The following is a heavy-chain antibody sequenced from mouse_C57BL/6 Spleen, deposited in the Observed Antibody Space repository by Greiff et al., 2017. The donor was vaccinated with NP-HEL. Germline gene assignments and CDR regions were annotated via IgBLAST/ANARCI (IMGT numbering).Heavy chain of an antibody. CDR2: IDPSDSYT. CDR1: GYTFTSYW. Sequence: VQLQQPGAELVMPGASVKLSCKASGYTFTSYWMHWVKQRPGQGLEWIGEIDPSDSYTNYNPKFKGKSTLTVDKASSTAYMQLSSLTSEDSAVYYCARGDYYGSSPWFAYWGQGTLVTVSA. D-gene: IGHD1-1*01. V-gene: IGHV1-69*01. CDR3: ARGDYYGSSPWFAY. J-gene: IGHJ3*01.